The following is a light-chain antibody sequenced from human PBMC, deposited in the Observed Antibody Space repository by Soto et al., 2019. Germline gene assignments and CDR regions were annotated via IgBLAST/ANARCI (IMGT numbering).Light chain of an antibody. CDR2: AAS. V-gene: IGKV1-39*01. CDR1: QSISSY. CDR3: QQGYSTPLT. J-gene: IGKJ4*01. Sequence: DIPMTQSPSSLSASVGDRVTITCRASQSISSYLNWYQQKPGKVPKLLIYAASSLQSGVPSRFSGSGSGTDFTLTISSLQPEDFATYYCQQGYSTPLTFGGGTKVEIK.